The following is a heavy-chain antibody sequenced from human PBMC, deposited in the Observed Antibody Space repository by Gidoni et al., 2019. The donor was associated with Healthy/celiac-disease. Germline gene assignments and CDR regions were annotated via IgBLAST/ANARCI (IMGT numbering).Heavy chain of an antibody. CDR1: GFTFSSYG. CDR3: ARGDYGDTGDY. J-gene: IGHJ4*02. D-gene: IGHD4-17*01. CDR2: IWYDGSNK. V-gene: IGHV3-33*01. Sequence: QVQLVESGGGVVQPGRSLRLSCAASGFTFSSYGMHWVRQAPGKGLEWVAVIWYDGSNKYYADSVKGRFTISRDNSKNTLYLQMNSLRAEDTAVYYCARGDYGDTGDYWGQGTLVTVSS.